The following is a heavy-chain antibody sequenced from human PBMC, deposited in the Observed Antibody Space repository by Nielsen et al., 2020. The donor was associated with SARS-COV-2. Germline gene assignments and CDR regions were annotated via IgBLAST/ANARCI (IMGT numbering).Heavy chain of an antibody. D-gene: IGHD3-9*01. J-gene: IGHJ3*01. V-gene: IGHV1-18*01. CDR3: ARDALRDFDWFFVDSFDL. Sequence: ASVKVSCKASGYSFTRNGISWVRQAPGQGLEWMGWISGYNGDTNYEQRFQGRVTMTADTSTSTAYMELRSLESDDTAVYYCARDALRDFDWFFVDSFDLWGQGTMVTVSS. CDR2: ISGYNGDT. CDR1: GYSFTRNG.